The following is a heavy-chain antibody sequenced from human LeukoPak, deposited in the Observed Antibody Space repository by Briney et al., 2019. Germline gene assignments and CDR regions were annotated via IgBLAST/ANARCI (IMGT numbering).Heavy chain of an antibody. CDR2: IYTSGST. CDR1: GGSISSYY. Sequence: KPSETLSLTCTVSGGSISSYYWSWIRQPAGKGLEWIGRIYTSGSTNYNPSLKSRVTMSVDTSKNQFSLKLSSVTAADTAVYYCARDGSPILTGEYWYFDLWGRGTLVTVSS. V-gene: IGHV4-4*07. J-gene: IGHJ2*01. CDR3: ARDGSPILTGEYWYFDL. D-gene: IGHD3-9*01.